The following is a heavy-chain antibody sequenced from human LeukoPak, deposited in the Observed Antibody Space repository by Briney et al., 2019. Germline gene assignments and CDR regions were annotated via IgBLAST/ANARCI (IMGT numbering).Heavy chain of an antibody. CDR2: IYYSGST. CDR3: ARDPVSRGMDV. CDR1: GGSISSYY. D-gene: IGHD1-14*01. Sequence: SETLSLTCTVSGGSISSYYWSWIRQPPGKGLEWIGYIYYSGSTNYNPSLKSRVTISVDTSKNQFSLKLSSVTAADTAVYYCARDPVSRGMDVWGQGTTVTVSS. J-gene: IGHJ6*02. V-gene: IGHV4-59*01.